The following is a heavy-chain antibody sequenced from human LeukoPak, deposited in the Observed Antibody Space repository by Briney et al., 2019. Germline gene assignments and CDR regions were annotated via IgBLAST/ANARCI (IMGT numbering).Heavy chain of an antibody. D-gene: IGHD6-13*01. J-gene: IGHJ3*02. CDR2: IYTSGST. CDR3: ARILNSSSWYRGAFDI. CDR1: GGSISSGSYY. V-gene: IGHV4-61*02. Sequence: PSETLSLTCTVSGGSISSGSYYWSWIRQPAGKGLEWIGRIYTSGSTNYNPSLKSRVTISVDTSKNQFSLKLSSVAAADTAVYYCARILNSSSWYRGAFDIWGQGTMVTVSS.